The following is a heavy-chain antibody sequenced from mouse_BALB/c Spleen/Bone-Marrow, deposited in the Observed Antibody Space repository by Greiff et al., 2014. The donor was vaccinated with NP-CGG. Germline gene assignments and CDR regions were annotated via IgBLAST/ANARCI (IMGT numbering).Heavy chain of an antibody. CDR2: IHPGSGGI. CDR3: TRDWGLR. D-gene: IGHD3-1*01. CDR1: GYTFTDYE. V-gene: IGHV1-15*01. Sequence: QVQLKQSGAELVRPGASVKLSCKASGYTFTDYEMHWVKQTPGHGLEWIGVIHPGSGGIAYNQKFKGKATLTADKSSTTAYMDISGLTSEDSGVYYCTRDWGLRWGQGTTLTVSS. J-gene: IGHJ2*01.